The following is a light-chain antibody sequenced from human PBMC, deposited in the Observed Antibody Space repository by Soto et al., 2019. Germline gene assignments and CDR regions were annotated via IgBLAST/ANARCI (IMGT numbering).Light chain of an antibody. CDR1: QSISSY. Sequence: DIQMTQSPSSLSASVGDRVTITCRASQSISSYLNWYQQKPGKAPKLLIYDASSLESGVPSRFSGSGSGTEFTLTISSLQPDDSATYYCQEYNSYSWTFGQGTKVDI. CDR2: DAS. V-gene: IGKV1-5*01. CDR3: QEYNSYSWT. J-gene: IGKJ1*01.